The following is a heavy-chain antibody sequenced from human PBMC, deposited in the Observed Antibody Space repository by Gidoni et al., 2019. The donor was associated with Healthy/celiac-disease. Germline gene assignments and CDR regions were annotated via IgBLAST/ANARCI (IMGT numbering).Heavy chain of an antibody. CDR2: IKKDGRER. J-gene: IGHJ5*02. CDR1: GFTFSCYW. V-gene: IGHV3-7*03. D-gene: IGHD2-2*01. Sequence: EVQLVESWGGLVQPGGSLRLCCAASGFTFSCYWMSWVRQSPGQGLEGVANIKKDGRERYYVDSVKGRFTISRDNAKNSLYLQMNSLRAEDTAVYYCARYLVPADGGSWFDPWGQGTLVTVSS. CDR3: ARYLVPADGGSWFDP.